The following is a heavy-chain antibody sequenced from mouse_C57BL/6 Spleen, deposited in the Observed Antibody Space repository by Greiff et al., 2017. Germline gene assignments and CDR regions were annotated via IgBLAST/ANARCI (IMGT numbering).Heavy chain of an antibody. Sequence: QVQLKQPGAELVRPGTSVKLSCKASGYTFTSYWMHWVKQRPGQGLEWIGVIDPSDSYTNYNQKFKGKATLTVDTSSSTAYMQLSSLTSEDSAVYYCARRAGSNYYFDYWGQGTTLTVSS. CDR3: ARRAGSNYYFDY. CDR1: GYTFTSYW. V-gene: IGHV1-59*01. D-gene: IGHD2-5*01. CDR2: IDPSDSYT. J-gene: IGHJ2*01.